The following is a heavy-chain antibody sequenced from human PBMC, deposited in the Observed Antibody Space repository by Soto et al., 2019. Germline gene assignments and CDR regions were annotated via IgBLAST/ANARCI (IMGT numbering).Heavy chain of an antibody. J-gene: IGHJ4*02. CDR2: FYYSGTT. CDR1: GDSIRSISYY. V-gene: IGHV4-39*01. CDR3: ARVNFWSAKGLLDX. Sequence: SETLSLTCSVSGDSIRSISYYWDWIRQSPRKGLEWVGSFYYSGTTYYNPSLKSRVSISIDTSKNQFSLKLSSVTAADTALYYCARVNFWSAKGLLDXWGQGTLVTVSX. D-gene: IGHD3-3*01.